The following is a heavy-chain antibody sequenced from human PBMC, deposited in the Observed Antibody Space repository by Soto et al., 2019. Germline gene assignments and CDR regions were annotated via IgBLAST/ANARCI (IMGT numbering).Heavy chain of an antibody. Sequence: GGSLRLSCAASGFTFDDYAMHWVRQAPGKGLEWVSGISWNSGSIGYADSVKGRFTISRDNAKNSLYLQMNSLRAEDTALYYCAKDRGNEWLVYFQHWGQGTLVTVSS. CDR3: AKDRGNEWLVYFQH. CDR1: GFTFDDYA. D-gene: IGHD6-19*01. V-gene: IGHV3-9*01. CDR2: ISWNSGSI. J-gene: IGHJ1*01.